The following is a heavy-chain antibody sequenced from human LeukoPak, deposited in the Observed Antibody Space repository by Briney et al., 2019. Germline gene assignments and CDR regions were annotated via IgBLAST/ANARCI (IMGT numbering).Heavy chain of an antibody. CDR1: GFTFSRYS. J-gene: IGHJ3*02. D-gene: IGHD3-10*01. V-gene: IGHV3-21*01. CDR3: ARGDGEDTAFDI. CDR2: ISISSNYK. Sequence: PGGSLRLSCAASGFTFSRYSMNWVRQAPGKGLEWVSSISISSNYKYYPDSLKGRFTISRDNAKNSLYLQMNSLRAEDTAVYYCARGDGEDTAFDIWGQGTMVTVSS.